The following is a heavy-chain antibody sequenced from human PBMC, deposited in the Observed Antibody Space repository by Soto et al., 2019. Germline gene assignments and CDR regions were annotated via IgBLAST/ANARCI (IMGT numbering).Heavy chain of an antibody. CDR3: AREDDGGDRDYYGLDV. D-gene: IGHD2-21*02. CDR1: GGSISSEYYH. J-gene: IGHJ6*02. CDR2: IHYSGSV. V-gene: IGHV4-30-4*01. Sequence: QVQLQESGPGLVRPSQTLSLTCTVSGGSISSEYYHWTWIRRAPGKALEWIGYIHYSGSVHYNPSLQSRLTMSVDTSKNLFSLKLSSVTAADTAVYFCAREDDGGDRDYYGLDVWGQGTTVTVSS.